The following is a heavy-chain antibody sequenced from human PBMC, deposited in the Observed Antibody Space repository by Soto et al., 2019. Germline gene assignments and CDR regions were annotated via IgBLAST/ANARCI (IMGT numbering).Heavy chain of an antibody. V-gene: IGHV4-34*01. J-gene: IGHJ4*02. CDR2: INHSGST. D-gene: IGHD5-12*01. CDR1: GGSFSGYY. Sequence: SETLSLTCAVYGGSFSGYYWSWIRQPPGKGLEWIGEINHSGSTNYNPSLKSRATISVDTSKNQFSLKLSSVTAADTAVYYCARGGYSGYDYRHYYFDYWGQGTLVTVSS. CDR3: ARGGYSGYDYRHYYFDY.